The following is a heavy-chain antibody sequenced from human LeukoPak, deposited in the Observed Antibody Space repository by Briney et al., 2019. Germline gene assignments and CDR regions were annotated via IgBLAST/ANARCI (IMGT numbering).Heavy chain of an antibody. Sequence: SETLSLTCTVSGGSISSSSYYWGWIRQPPGKGLEWIGSIYYSRSTYYNPSLKSRVTISVDTSKNQFSLKLSSVTAADTAVYYCARQEERELFDYWGQGTLVTVSS. D-gene: IGHD1-26*01. CDR3: ARQEERELFDY. CDR2: IYYSRST. CDR1: GGSISSSSYY. J-gene: IGHJ4*02. V-gene: IGHV4-39*01.